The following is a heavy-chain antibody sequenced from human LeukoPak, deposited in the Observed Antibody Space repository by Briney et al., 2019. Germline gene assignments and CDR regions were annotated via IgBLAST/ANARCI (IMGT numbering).Heavy chain of an antibody. CDR1: GYSFTNYW. CDR2: IYPGDSDT. D-gene: IGHD2-15*01. Sequence: GESLKISCKGSGYSFTNYWIGWVRQMPGKGLEWMGIIYPGDSDTRYSPSFQGQVTISADKSISTAYLQWSSLKASDTAMYYCARHRDISDSEFDYWGQGTLVTVSS. CDR3: ARHRDISDSEFDY. J-gene: IGHJ4*02. V-gene: IGHV5-51*01.